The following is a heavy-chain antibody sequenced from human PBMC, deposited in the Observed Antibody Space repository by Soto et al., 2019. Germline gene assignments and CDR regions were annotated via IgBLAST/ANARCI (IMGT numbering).Heavy chain of an antibody. CDR1: GGSISSGDYY. CDR2: IYYTGST. Sequence: PSETLSLTCTVSGGSISSGDYYWSWIRQPPGKGLEWIGYIYYTGSTYYNPSLKSRLTISVDTSKNQFSLKLTSVTAADTAVYFCARYQKGHFDDWGQGTLVTVAS. J-gene: IGHJ4*02. CDR3: ARYQKGHFDD. D-gene: IGHD2-2*01. V-gene: IGHV4-30-4*01.